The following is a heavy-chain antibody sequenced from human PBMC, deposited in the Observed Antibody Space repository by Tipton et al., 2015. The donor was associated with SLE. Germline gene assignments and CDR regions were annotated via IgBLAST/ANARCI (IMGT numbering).Heavy chain of an antibody. D-gene: IGHD3-16*01. V-gene: IGHV4-61*02. Sequence: TLSLTCTVSGDSISSGSYYWSWIRQPAGKGLEWIGRISTSGSTNYNPSLKSRVNISVDTSKNQFSLNLTSMTAADTAVYYCAREWGGFDPWGQGTLVTVSS. J-gene: IGHJ5*02. CDR2: ISTSGST. CDR3: AREWGGFDP. CDR1: GDSISSGSYY.